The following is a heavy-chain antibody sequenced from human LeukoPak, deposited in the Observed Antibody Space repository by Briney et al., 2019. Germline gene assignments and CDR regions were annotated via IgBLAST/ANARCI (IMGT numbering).Heavy chain of an antibody. J-gene: IGHJ4*02. D-gene: IGHD1-1*01. V-gene: IGHV4-30-2*01. CDR2: IYHSGST. CDR3: AREGSEGYLFDY. CDR1: GGSISSGGYY. Sequence: SQTLSLTCTVSGGSISSGGYYWSWIRQPPGKGLEWIGYIYHSGSTYYNPSLKSRVTISVDRSKNQFSLQLNSMTPEDTAVYYCAREGSEGYLFDYWGQGTLVTVSS.